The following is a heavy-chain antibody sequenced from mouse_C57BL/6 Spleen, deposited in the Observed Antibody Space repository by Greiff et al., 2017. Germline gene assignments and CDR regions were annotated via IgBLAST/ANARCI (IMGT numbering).Heavy chain of an antibody. CDR2: IDPNSGGT. J-gene: IGHJ4*01. CDR1: GYTFTSYW. V-gene: IGHV1-72*01. CDR3: ERPFYCDNYEAMDY. D-gene: IGHD2-1*01. Sequence: QVQLQQPGAELVKPGASVKLSCKASGYTFTSYWMHWVKQRPGRGLEWIGRIDPNSGGTKYNEKFKSKATLTVDKSSSTAYMQLSSLTSEDSAVSDCERPFYCDNYEAMDYWGQGTSVTVSS.